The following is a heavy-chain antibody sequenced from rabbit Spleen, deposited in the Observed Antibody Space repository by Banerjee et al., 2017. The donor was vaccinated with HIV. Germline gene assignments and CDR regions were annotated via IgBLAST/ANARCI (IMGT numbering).Heavy chain of an antibody. CDR1: GFSFSTSYY. D-gene: IGHD8-1*01. Sequence: QSLEESGGDMVKPGASLTLTCTASGFSFSTSYYICWVRQAPGKGLEWIGCMYPDGVGSTAYASWAKGRFTISKTSSTTVTLQMASLTAADTATYFCARDGAGGSYFALWGPGTLVTVS. J-gene: IGHJ4*01. V-gene: IGHV1S40*01. CDR3: ARDGAGGSYFAL. CDR2: MYPDGVGST.